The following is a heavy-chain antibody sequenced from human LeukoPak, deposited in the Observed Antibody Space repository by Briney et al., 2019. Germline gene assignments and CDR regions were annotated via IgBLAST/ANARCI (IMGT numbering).Heavy chain of an antibody. CDR2: INQDGSEE. CDR3: ARDQSASWYSPFNWFDP. Sequence: QPGGSLRLSCAASGFTFSNYWMTWVRQAPGKGLEWVANINQDGSEEYYVDSVKGRFTISRDNAKNSLFLQMNSLRAEDTAVYYCARDQSASWYSPFNWFDPWGQGTLVTVSS. V-gene: IGHV3-7*03. D-gene: IGHD6-13*01. J-gene: IGHJ5*02. CDR1: GFTFSNYW.